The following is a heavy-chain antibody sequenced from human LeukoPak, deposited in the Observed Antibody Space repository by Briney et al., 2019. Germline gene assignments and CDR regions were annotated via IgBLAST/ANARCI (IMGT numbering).Heavy chain of an antibody. D-gene: IGHD2-2*01. Sequence: GGSLRLSCAASGFTFSSYAMSWVRQAPGKGLEWVAAISGSGGSTYYADSVKGRFTISRDNSKNTLYLQMNSLRAEDTAVYYCAKDVEYCSSTSCASAFDYWGQGTLVTVSS. CDR3: AKDVEYCSSTSCASAFDY. CDR2: ISGSGGST. CDR1: GFTFSSYA. V-gene: IGHV3-23*01. J-gene: IGHJ4*02.